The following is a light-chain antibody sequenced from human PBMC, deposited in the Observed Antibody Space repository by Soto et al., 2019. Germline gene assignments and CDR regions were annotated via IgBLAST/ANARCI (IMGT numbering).Light chain of an antibody. J-gene: IGKJ4*01. CDR3: QQLSGYPLT. V-gene: IGKV1-5*03. CDR1: QSVSS. CDR2: KVS. Sequence: TQSPGTLSLSPGERVSLSCRASQSVSSNSLAWYQQKPGKAPNLLIYKVSHLQSGVPSRFSGSGSETDFTLTINSLQPEDFATYYCQQLSGYPLTFGGGTKVDIK.